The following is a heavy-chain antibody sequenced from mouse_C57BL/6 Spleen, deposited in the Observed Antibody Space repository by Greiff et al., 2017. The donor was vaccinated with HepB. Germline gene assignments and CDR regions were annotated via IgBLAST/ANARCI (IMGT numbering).Heavy chain of an antibody. CDR3: EREGSSPHWYFDV. J-gene: IGHJ1*03. CDR2: IYPGDGDT. D-gene: IGHD1-1*01. CDR1: GYAFSSYW. V-gene: IGHV1-80*01. Sequence: QVQLQQSGAELVKPGASVKISCKASGYAFSSYWMNWVKQRPGKGLEWIGQIYPGDGDTNYNGKFKGKATLTADKSSSTAYMQLSSLTSEDSAVYFCEREGSSPHWYFDVWGTGTTLTVSS.